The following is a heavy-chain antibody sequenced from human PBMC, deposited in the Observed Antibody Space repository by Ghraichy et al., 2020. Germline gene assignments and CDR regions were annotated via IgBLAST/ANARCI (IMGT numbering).Heavy chain of an antibody. CDR3: ARGIAVAGPFDY. Sequence: GGSLRLSCAASGFTFSSYSMNWVRQAPGKGLEWVSSISSSSSYIYYADSVKGRFTISRDNAKNSLYLQMNSLRAEDTAVYCCARGIAVAGPFDYRGQGTLVTVSS. V-gene: IGHV3-21*01. J-gene: IGHJ4*02. CDR2: ISSSSSYI. CDR1: GFTFSSYS. D-gene: IGHD6-19*01.